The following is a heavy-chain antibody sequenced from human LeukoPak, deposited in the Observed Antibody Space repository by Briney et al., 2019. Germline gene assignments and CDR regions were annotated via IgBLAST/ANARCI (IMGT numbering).Heavy chain of an antibody. CDR1: GGSINNYY. D-gene: IGHD2-8*02. J-gene: IGHJ4*02. Sequence: SETLSLTCIVSGGSINNYYWNWIRQPAGQGLEWIGRIYTSGSTNYNPSLKSRVTMSVDTSKNQFSLKRRSVTAADTAVYYCARRSGGEFDYWGQGTLVTVSS. CDR3: ARRSGGEFDY. CDR2: IYTSGST. V-gene: IGHV4-4*07.